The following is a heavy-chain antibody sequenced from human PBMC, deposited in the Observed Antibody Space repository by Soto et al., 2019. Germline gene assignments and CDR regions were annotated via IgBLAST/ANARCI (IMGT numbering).Heavy chain of an antibody. D-gene: IGHD5-18*01. CDR3: ARRGYSYGYHYYYYGMDV. Sequence: SETLSLTCTVSGGSISSGGYYWSWIRQHPGKGLEWIGYIYYSGSTYYNPSLKSRVTISVDTSKNQFSLKLSSVTAADTAVYYCARRGYSYGYHYYYYGMDVWGQGTTVTVSS. J-gene: IGHJ6*02. CDR1: GGSISSGGYY. V-gene: IGHV4-31*03. CDR2: IYYSGST.